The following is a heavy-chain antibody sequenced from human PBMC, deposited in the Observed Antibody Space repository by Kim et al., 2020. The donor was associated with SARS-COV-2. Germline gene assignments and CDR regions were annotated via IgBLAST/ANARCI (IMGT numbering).Heavy chain of an antibody. V-gene: IGHV3-48*02. Sequence: SVKGRFTISRDNAKNSLYLQMNSLRDEDTAVYYCARDQDGDYDLAEYFQHWGQGTLVTVSS. D-gene: IGHD4-17*01. J-gene: IGHJ1*01. CDR3: ARDQDGDYDLAEYFQH.